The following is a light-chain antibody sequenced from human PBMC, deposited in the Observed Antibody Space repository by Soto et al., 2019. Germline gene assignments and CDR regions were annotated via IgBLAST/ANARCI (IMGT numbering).Light chain of an antibody. CDR1: SSDVGSYNY. J-gene: IGLJ1*01. CDR2: QVT. CDR3: SSYRSSSTYV. Sequence: QSALTQPASVSGSPGQSITISCTGTSSDVGSYNYVSWHQQHPGQAPKLMIYQVTNRASGVPDRFSASKSGNTASLTISGLQAGDEADYYCSSYRSSSTYVFGTGTTLTVL. V-gene: IGLV2-14*01.